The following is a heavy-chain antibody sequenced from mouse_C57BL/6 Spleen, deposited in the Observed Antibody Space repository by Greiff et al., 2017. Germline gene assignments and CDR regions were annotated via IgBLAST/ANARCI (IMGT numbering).Heavy chain of an antibody. V-gene: IGHV1-39*01. CDR3: GRVGKYGLYYFDY. CDR2: INPNSGAT. Sequence: VQLQHSGPELVKLGPPVKRSCKPPGYSFTDYNLNGVKQSNGKSLGWIGVINPNSGATSYNQKFKGKATLTVDQPSSTADKQLSSLKSEDSAVYYCGRVGKYGLYYFDYWGQGTTLTVSS. J-gene: IGHJ2*01. D-gene: IGHD1-2*01. CDR1: GYSFTDYN.